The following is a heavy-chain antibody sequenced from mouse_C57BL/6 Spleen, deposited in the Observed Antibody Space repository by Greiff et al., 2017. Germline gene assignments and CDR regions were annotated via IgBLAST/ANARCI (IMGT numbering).Heavy chain of an antibody. CDR1: GYTFTSYW. CDR2: IDPSDSYT. J-gene: IGHJ2*01. Sequence: VQLQQSGAELVMPGASVKLSCKASGYTFTSYWMHWVKQRPGQGLEWIGEIDPSDSYTNYNQKFKGKSTLTVDKSSSTAYMQLSSLTSEDSAVYYCAREWDYWGQGTTLTVSS. CDR3: AREWDY. V-gene: IGHV1-69*01.